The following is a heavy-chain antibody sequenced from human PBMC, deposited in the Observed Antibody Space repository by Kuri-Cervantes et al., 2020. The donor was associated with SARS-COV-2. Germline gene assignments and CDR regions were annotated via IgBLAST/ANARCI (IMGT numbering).Heavy chain of an antibody. D-gene: IGHD3-9*01. CDR2: INAGNGNT. V-gene: IGHV1-3*01. J-gene: IGHJ4*02. CDR1: GYTFTSYA. CDR3: AREGLDYDILTDYYRGYYFDY. Sequence: ASVKVSCKASGYTFTSYAMHWVRQAPGQRLEWMGWINAGNGNTKYSQKFQGRVTITRDTSASTAYMELSSLRSEDTAVYYCAREGLDYDILTDYYRGYYFDYWGQGTLVTVSS.